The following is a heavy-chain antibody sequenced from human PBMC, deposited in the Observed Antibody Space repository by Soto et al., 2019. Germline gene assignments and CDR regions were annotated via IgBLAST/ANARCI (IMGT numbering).Heavy chain of an antibody. Sequence: EVQLLESGGGLVQPGGSLRLSCAASGFTFCSYAMSWVRQAPGTGLEWVSAISGSGGSTYYADSVKGRFTISRDNSKNTLYLQVKSLRAEDTAVYYCAKDVLRYYYDSGRLETRDYWGQGTLVTVSS. D-gene: IGHD3-10*01. CDR3: AKDVLRYYYDSGRLETRDY. CDR1: GFTFCSYA. CDR2: ISGSGGST. V-gene: IGHV3-23*01. J-gene: IGHJ4*02.